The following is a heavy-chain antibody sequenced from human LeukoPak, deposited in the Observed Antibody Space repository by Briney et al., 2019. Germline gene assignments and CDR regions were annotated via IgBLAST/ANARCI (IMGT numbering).Heavy chain of an antibody. J-gene: IGHJ4*02. Sequence: PSETLSLTCFVSGGSISTNSYYWGWVRQPPGKGLEWIGSIFYSGNTYYNPSFRSRVSISVDTSKNQFSLKLFSVTAVDTAVYYCARVDIVTVPSANFDCWGQGTLVTVSS. CDR1: GGSISTNSYY. CDR2: IFYSGNT. CDR3: ARVDIVTVPSANFDC. D-gene: IGHD2-15*01. V-gene: IGHV4-39*01.